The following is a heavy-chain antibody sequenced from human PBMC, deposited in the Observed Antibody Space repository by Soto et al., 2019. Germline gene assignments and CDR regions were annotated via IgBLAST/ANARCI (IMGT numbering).Heavy chain of an antibody. V-gene: IGHV3-11*01. Sequence: LSLSFPASGFTFSDYYMTWVRQAPGKGLEWLSYISSSGSSIYYADSVKGRFTISRDNAKNSLYLQMNSLRAEDTAVYYCARDYCIHTSCPNYDMEVWGQGTRVTVSS. CDR2: ISSSGSSI. J-gene: IGHJ6*02. CDR3: ARDYCIHTSCPNYDMEV. D-gene: IGHD2-2*01. CDR1: GFTFSDYY.